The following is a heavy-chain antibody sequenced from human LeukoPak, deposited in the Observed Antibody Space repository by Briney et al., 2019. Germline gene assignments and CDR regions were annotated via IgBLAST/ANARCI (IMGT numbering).Heavy chain of an antibody. V-gene: IGHV1-2*02. CDR2: INPNSGGT. D-gene: IGHD6-6*01. Sequence: ASVKVSCKASGYTFTGYYMHWVRQAPGQGLEWMGWINPNSGGTNYAQKFQGGVTMTRDTSISTAYMELSRLRSDDTAVYYCARGLIDYSSSSGYWGQGTLVTVSS. CDR3: ARGLIDYSSSSGY. CDR1: GYTFTGYY. J-gene: IGHJ4*02.